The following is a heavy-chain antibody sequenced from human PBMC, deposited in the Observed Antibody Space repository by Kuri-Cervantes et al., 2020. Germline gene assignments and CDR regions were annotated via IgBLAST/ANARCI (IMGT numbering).Heavy chain of an antibody. J-gene: IGHJ2*01. CDR3: ARHYYDSSGYYPLYWYFNL. D-gene: IGHD3-22*01. CDR2: IYYSGST. Sequence: SETLSLTCTVSGGSVSSGGYYWSWIRQPPGKGLEWIGYIYYSGSTNYNPSLKSRVTISVDTSKNQFSLKLSSVTAADTAVYYCARHYYDSSGYYPLYWYFNLWGRGTLVTVSS. CDR1: GGSVSSGGYY. V-gene: IGHV4-61*08.